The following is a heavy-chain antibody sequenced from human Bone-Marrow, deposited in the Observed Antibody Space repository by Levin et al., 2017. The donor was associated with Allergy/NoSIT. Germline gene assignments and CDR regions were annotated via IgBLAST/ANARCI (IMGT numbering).Heavy chain of an antibody. CDR2: IKQDGSDK. CDR3: ARDHDGEDEYFDF. Sequence: GGSLRLSCATSGFTFRTFWMSWVRQAPGKGPEWVANIKQDGSDKYYVDSVEGRFTVSRDNAKNSLYLQMNSLRVEDTAVYYCARDHDGEDEYFDFWGQGTLVTVSS. V-gene: IGHV3-7*01. J-gene: IGHJ4*02. D-gene: IGHD3-10*01. CDR1: GFTFRTFW.